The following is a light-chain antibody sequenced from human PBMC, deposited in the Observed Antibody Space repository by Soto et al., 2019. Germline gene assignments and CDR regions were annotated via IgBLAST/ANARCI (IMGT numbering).Light chain of an antibody. CDR3: QQYGSSPPWT. CDR2: GAS. V-gene: IGKV3-20*01. Sequence: DIGGTESLSTLAISPGRRDLHCYQLSQRVISGYLAWYQQQPAQAPRLLIYGASTRATGIPHRFSGSGSGAAFTLTISSLEFADYAAYYCQQYGSSPPWTFGQGTKVDIK. J-gene: IGKJ1*01. CDR1: QRVISGY.